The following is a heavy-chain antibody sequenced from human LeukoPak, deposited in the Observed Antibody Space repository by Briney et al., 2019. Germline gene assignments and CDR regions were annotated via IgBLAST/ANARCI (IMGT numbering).Heavy chain of an antibody. D-gene: IGHD2-2*01. CDR3: AKDLGGSATTV. CDR1: GFTFEDHV. J-gene: IGHJ4*02. V-gene: IGHV3-9*01. CDR2: ISWSGDRM. Sequence: GGSLRLSCAASGFTFEDHVMHWVREAPGKGLEWVSSISWSGDRMGYADAVKGRFTISRDNAKNSLFLQMNSLRVEDTALYYCAKDLGGSATTVWGQGTLVTVSS.